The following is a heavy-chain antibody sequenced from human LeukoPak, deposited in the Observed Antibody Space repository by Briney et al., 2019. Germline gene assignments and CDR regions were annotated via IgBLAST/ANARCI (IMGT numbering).Heavy chain of an antibody. CDR3: ARSSYSSSSSV. Sequence: GGSLRLSCAVSRFTFSGFWMSWSRQAPGKGLEWVASINSDGSEGYYADVVKGRFTISRDNAKNSLYLQINSLRAEDTAVYYCARSSYSSSSSVWGQGTMVTVSS. D-gene: IGHD6-6*01. CDR2: INSDGSEG. CDR1: RFTFSGFW. J-gene: IGHJ3*01. V-gene: IGHV3-7*03.